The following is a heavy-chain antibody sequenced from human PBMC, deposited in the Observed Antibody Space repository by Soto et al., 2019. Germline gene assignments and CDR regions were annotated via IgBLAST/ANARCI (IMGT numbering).Heavy chain of an antibody. CDR3: ARDRCSSTSCSWFDP. D-gene: IGHD2-2*01. CDR2: ISSRSSTI. CDR1: GFTLSSYS. V-gene: IGHV3-48*01. Sequence: GGSLRLSCAASGFTLSSYSMNWVRQAPGKGLEWVSYISSRSSTIYYADSVKGRFTISRDNAKNSLSLQMSSLRAEDTAVYYCARDRCSSTSCSWFDPWGQGTLVTVSS. J-gene: IGHJ5*02.